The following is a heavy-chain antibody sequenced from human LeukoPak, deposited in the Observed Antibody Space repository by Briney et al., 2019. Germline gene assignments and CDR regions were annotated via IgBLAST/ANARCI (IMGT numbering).Heavy chain of an antibody. J-gene: IGHJ4*02. V-gene: IGHV3-53*01. CDR1: GFTVSSNY. D-gene: IGHD4-17*01. Sequence: GGSLRLSCAVSGFTVSSNYMSWVRQAPGKGLEWVSIIYSGGTTYYAGSVRGRFTISRDNSKNTLYLQMNSLRAEDTAVYYCARETTAPGNYFESWGQGTLVTVSS. CDR3: ARETTAPGNYFES. CDR2: IYSGGTT.